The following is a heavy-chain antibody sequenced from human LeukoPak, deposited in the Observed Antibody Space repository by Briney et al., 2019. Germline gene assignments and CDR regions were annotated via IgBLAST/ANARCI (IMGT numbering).Heavy chain of an antibody. CDR3: ARDPRKSSYWYPHFGY. Sequence: GGSLRLSCEASRFTFSSYAMHWVRQAPGKGLEWVAVKYYADSVKGRFTISRDNSKNTLYLQMNSLRAEDTAVYYCARDPRKSSYWYPHFGYWGQGTLVTFSS. J-gene: IGHJ4*02. CDR2: K. CDR1: RFTFSSYA. V-gene: IGHV3-30*04. D-gene: IGHD6-13*01.